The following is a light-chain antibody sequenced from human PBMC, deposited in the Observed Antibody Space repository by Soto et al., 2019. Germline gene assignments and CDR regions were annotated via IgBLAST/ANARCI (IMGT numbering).Light chain of an antibody. V-gene: IGLV2-8*01. CDR2: EVS. J-gene: IGLJ1*01. Sequence: QSALTQPASVSGSPGQSITISCTGTSSDVGGYNYVSWYQQHPGKAPKLMIYEVSNRPSGVPDRFSGSKSGNTASLTVSGLQAEDEADYYCSSHGGSNNFYVFGTGTKVTVL. CDR3: SSHGGSNNFYV. CDR1: SSDVGGYNY.